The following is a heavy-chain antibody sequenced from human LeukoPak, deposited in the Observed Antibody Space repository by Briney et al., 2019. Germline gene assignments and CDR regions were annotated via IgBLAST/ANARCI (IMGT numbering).Heavy chain of an antibody. V-gene: IGHV4-39*07. CDR1: GGSISSSSYY. D-gene: IGHD3-22*01. Sequence: SETLSLTCTVSGGSISSSSYYWGWIRQPPGKGLEWIGSIYYSGSTYYNPSLKSRVTISVDTSKNQFSLKLSSVTAADTAVYYCARSSGPWYYYDSSGSSNWFDPWGQGTLVTVSS. CDR3: ARSSGPWYYYDSSGSSNWFDP. J-gene: IGHJ5*02. CDR2: IYYSGST.